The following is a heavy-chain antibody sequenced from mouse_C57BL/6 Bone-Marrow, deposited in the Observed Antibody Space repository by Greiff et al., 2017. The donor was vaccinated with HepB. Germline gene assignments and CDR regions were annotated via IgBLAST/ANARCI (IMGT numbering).Heavy chain of an antibody. Sequence: VQLQQSGPELVKPGASVKIPCKASGYTFTDYNMDWVKHSHGKSLEWIGDINPNNGGTIYNQKFKGKATLTVGKSSSTAYMEIRSLTSEDTAVYYCARRGYSFDYWGQGTTLTVSS. V-gene: IGHV1-18*01. J-gene: IGHJ2*01. CDR1: GYTFTDYN. CDR3: ARRGYSFDY. CDR2: INPNNGGT.